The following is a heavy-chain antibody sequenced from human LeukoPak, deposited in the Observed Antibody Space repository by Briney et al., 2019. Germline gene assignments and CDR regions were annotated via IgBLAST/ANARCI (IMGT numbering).Heavy chain of an antibody. J-gene: IGHJ4*02. Sequence: GGSLTLSCVTSGFSFSTSAMNWVRQAPGKGPERVSAISGSAGSTYYADSVKGRFTISRDNSKNTLYLQMNSLRVEDTAVYYCAKGPLIEVAGTTWDYWGQGTLVTVSS. V-gene: IGHV3-23*01. CDR2: ISGSAGST. CDR1: GFSFSTSA. CDR3: AKGPLIEVAGTTWDY. D-gene: IGHD6-19*01.